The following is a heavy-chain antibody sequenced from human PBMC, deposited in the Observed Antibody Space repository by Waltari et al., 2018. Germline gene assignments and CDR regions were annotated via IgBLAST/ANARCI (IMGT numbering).Heavy chain of an antibody. CDR2: INPSSGGA. V-gene: IGHV1-2*02. Sequence: QVQLVQSGTEVKKPGASVKVSCKASGYTFIDYYMHWVRQAPGQGLEWMGWINPSSGGAKYEQNFQGRVTMTRDTSSRTVYIELSRLTYDDTAMYYCARDGGFDFWGQGTLVSVSS. CDR1: GYTFIDYY. CDR3: ARDGGFDF. D-gene: IGHD2-15*01. J-gene: IGHJ4*02.